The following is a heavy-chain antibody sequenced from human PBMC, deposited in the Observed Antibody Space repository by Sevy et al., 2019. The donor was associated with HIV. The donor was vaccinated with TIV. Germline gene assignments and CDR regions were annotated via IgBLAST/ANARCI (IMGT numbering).Heavy chain of an antibody. J-gene: IGHJ4*02. CDR2: IYYSGST. CDR1: GGSVSSGSYS. CDR3: ARGTRIAPLDY. V-gene: IGHV4-61*01. D-gene: IGHD2-2*01. Sequence: SETLSLTCTVTGGSVSSGSYSGSWIRQPPGKGLEWIGYIYYSGSTNYNPSLKSRVTISVDTSKNQFSLKLSSVTAADTAVYYCARGTRIAPLDYWGQGTLVTVSS.